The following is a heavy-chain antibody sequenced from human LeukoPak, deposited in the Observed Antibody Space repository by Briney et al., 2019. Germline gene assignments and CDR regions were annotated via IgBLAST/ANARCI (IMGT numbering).Heavy chain of an antibody. Sequence: SETLSLTCAVYGGSFSGYYWSWIRQHPGKGLEWIGYIYYSGSTYYNPSLKSRVTISVDTSKNQFSLKLSSVTAADTAVYYCARGGGRGFYYDSSGSKLDYWGQGTLVTVSS. CDR3: ARGGGRGFYYDSSGSKLDY. CDR2: IYYSGST. CDR1: GGSFSGYY. J-gene: IGHJ4*02. V-gene: IGHV4-31*11. D-gene: IGHD3-22*01.